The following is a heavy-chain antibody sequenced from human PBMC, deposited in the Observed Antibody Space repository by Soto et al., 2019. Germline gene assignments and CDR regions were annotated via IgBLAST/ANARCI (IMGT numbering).Heavy chain of an antibody. D-gene: IGHD5-12*01. J-gene: IGHJ6*03. CDR1: GFTFSSYA. CDR2: ISGSGGST. V-gene: IGHV3-23*01. CDR3: AKLRGYSGYGYMDV. Sequence: GSLRLSCAASGFTFSSYAMSWVRQAPGKGLEWVSAISGSGGSTYYADSVKGRFTISSDNSKNTLYLQMNSLRAEDTAVYYCAKLRGYSGYGYMDVWGKGTTVTVS.